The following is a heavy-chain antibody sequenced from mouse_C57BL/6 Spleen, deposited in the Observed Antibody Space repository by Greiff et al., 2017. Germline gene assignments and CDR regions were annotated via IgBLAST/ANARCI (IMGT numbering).Heavy chain of an antibody. CDR2: ISSGSSTI. D-gene: IGHD2-4*01. CDR3: ARGYDYDEAWFAY. Sequence: EVQRVESGGGLVKPGGSLKLSCAASGFTFSDYGMHWVRQAPEKGLEWVAYISSGSSTIYYADTVKGRFTISRDNAKNTLFLQMTSLRSEDTAMYYCARGYDYDEAWFAYWGQGTLVTVSA. CDR1: GFTFSDYG. V-gene: IGHV5-17*01. J-gene: IGHJ3*01.